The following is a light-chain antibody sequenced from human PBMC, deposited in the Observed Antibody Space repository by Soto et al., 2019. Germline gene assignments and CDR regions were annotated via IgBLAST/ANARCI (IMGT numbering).Light chain of an antibody. CDR2: EVS. J-gene: IGLJ3*02. CDR3: SSYTTSSTLV. V-gene: IGLV2-14*01. Sequence: QSVLAQPASVSGSPGQSITISCTGTSSDIGAYNYVSWYQQHPGKAPKFMIYEVSYRPSGVSHRFSGSKSGNTASLTISGLQAEDEADYYCSSYTTSSTLVFGGGTKVTVL. CDR1: SSDIGAYNY.